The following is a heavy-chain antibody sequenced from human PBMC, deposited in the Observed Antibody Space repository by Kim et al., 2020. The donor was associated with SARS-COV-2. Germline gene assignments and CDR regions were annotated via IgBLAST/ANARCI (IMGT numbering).Heavy chain of an antibody. J-gene: IGHJ4*02. CDR2: IYYSGST. CDR1: GGSISSYY. V-gene: IGHV4-59*13. CDR3: ARAAEDYGDLSFDY. Sequence: SETLSLTCTVSGGSISSYYWSWIRQPPGKGLEWIGYIYYSGSTNYNPSLKSRVTISLDTSKNQFSLKLSTVTAADTAVYYCARAAEDYGDLSFDYCGQGTLVTVSS. D-gene: IGHD4-17*01.